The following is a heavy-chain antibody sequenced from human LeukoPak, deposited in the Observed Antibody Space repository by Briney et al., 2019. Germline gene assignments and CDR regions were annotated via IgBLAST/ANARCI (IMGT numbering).Heavy chain of an antibody. CDR2: IYTSGST. CDR1: GVSISSYY. D-gene: IGHD2-2*01. V-gene: IGHV4-4*07. Sequence: SETLSLTCTVSGVSISSYYWSWIRQPAGKGLEWIGRIYTSGSTNYNPSLKSRVTMSVDTSKNQSSLKLSSVTAADTAVYYCARVTPKVTYCSSTSCYRLNYYYMDVWGKGTTVTVSS. J-gene: IGHJ6*03. CDR3: ARVTPKVTYCSSTSCYRLNYYYMDV.